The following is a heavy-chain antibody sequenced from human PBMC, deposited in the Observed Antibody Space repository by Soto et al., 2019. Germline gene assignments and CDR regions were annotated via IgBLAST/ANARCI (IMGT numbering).Heavy chain of an antibody. Sequence: QVQVVQSGAEVKRPGSSVNVSCKASGGYFNNRQTLNSYPISWVRQAPGQGLEWMGGIIPLFGTTNYAQSFRGRCTFPGKKPPSRPYRELTSLTSADTPVFSCAKSWGGEIYYYYYAMDVWGQGTTVTVSS. CDR1: GGYFNNRQTLNSYP. D-gene: IGHD3-16*01. CDR3: AKSWGGEIYYYYYAMDV. J-gene: IGHJ6*02. CDR2: IIPLFGTT. V-gene: IGHV1-69*06.